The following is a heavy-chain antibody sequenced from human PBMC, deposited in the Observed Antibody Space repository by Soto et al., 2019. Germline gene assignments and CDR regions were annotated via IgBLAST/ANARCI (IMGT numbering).Heavy chain of an antibody. CDR1: GYTFSSYG. J-gene: IGHJ6*02. CDR2: ISGYNGKT. Sequence: QAQLVQSGAEVKKPGASVKVSCKASGYTFSSYGITWVRQAPGQGLEWMAGISGYNGKTNYAQNLQGRVTMTTDTSTNTTYMELRSRRSDDTAVYYCARDDFVVRGVYYYYGMDVWGQGTTVTVSS. CDR3: ARDDFVVRGVYYYYGMDV. D-gene: IGHD3-10*01. V-gene: IGHV1-18*01.